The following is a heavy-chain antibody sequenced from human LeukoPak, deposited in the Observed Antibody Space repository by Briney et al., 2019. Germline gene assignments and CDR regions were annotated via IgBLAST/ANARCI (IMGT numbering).Heavy chain of an antibody. Sequence: SETLSLTCAVYGGSFSGYYWSWIRQPPGKGLEWIGEINHSGSTNYNPSLKSRVTISVDTSKNQFSLKLSSVTAADTAVYYCARDGPNWFDPWGQGTLVTVSS. J-gene: IGHJ5*02. CDR1: GGSFSGYY. CDR3: ARDGPNWFDP. CDR2: INHSGST. V-gene: IGHV4-34*01.